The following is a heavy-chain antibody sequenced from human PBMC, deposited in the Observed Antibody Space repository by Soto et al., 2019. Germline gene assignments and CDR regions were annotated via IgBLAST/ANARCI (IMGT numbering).Heavy chain of an antibody. J-gene: IGHJ5*02. CDR3: AYRPGGYSYGAYNWFDP. V-gene: IGHV2-5*01. Sequence: SGPTLVNPTQTLTLTCTFSGFSLSTSGVGVGWIRQPPGKALEWLALIYWNDDKRYSPSLKSRLTITKDTSKNQVVLTMTNMEPVDTATYYFAYRPGGYSYGAYNWFDPWGQGTLGNVSS. CDR1: GFSLSTSGVG. D-gene: IGHD5-18*01. CDR2: IYWNDDK.